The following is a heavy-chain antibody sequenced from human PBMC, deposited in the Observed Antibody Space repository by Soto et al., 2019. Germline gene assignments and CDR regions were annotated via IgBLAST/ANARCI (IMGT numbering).Heavy chain of an antibody. D-gene: IGHD4-17*01. CDR3: ARAGPGPNDYGDFDY. V-gene: IGHV3-21*02. CDR1: GFTFSIYS. Sequence: EVQLVESGGGLVKPGGSLRLSCAASGFTFSIYSMNWVRQAPGKGLEWVSSISYSSSYIYYADSVKGRFTISRDNAKNSLYLHMNSLRAEDTAVYYCARAGPGPNDYGDFDYWGQGTLVTVSS. J-gene: IGHJ4*02. CDR2: ISYSSSYI.